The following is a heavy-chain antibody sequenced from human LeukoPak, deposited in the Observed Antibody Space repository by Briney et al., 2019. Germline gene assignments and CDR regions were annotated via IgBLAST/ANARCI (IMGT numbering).Heavy chain of an antibody. Sequence: WASVKVSCKASGYTFTSYYMHWVRQAPGQGLEWMGIINPSGGSTSYAQKFQGRVTMTRDTSTSTVYMELSSLRSEDTAVYYCARDKNIAAAGTTEGNFDYWGQGTLVTVSS. CDR3: ARDKNIAAAGTTEGNFDY. CDR2: INPSGGST. J-gene: IGHJ4*02. V-gene: IGHV1-46*01. D-gene: IGHD6-13*01. CDR1: GYTFTSYY.